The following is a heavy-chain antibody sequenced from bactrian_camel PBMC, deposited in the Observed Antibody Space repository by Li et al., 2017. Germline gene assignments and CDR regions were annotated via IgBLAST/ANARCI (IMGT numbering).Heavy chain of an antibody. Sequence: VQLVESGGGSVQAGGSLRLSCVASVDGYASYCIGWFRLPPGRAPAEREGFAAIRRDGGETWYAASVKGRFTISQDNAKNTLYLQMNSLKPEDTAMYYCAARCWENTFGYWGQGTQVTVS. CDR1: VDGYASYC. CDR3: AARCWENTFGY. D-gene: IGHD3*01. CDR2: IRRDGGET. J-gene: IGHJ6*01. V-gene: IGHV3S31*01.